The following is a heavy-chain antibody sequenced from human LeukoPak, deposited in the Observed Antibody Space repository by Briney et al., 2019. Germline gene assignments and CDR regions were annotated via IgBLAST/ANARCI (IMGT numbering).Heavy chain of an antibody. J-gene: IGHJ3*01. D-gene: IGHD3-16*01. Sequence: ASVKVSCKASGYTFTRYGITWVRQAPGQGLEWMGWISAYNGNTNSAQKLQGRVTMTTDTSTSTAYMELRSLRSGDTAVYYCAGHSRDYDYVWGSYWAFDVWGQGTMVTVSS. CDR1: GYTFTRYG. CDR3: AGHSRDYDYVWGSYWAFDV. CDR2: ISAYNGNT. V-gene: IGHV1-18*01.